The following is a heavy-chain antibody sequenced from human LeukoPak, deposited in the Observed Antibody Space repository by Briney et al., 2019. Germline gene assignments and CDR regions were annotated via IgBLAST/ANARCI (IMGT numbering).Heavy chain of an antibody. D-gene: IGHD3-22*01. Sequence: SETLSLTCTVSGGSISSYYWSWIRQPPGKGLEWIGYIYYSGSTNYNPSLKSRVTISVDTSKNQFSLKLSSVTAADTAVYYCAIHLTMIVVVGGFESFDIWGQGTMVTVSS. CDR2: IYYSGST. J-gene: IGHJ3*02. V-gene: IGHV4-59*12. CDR3: AIHLTMIVVVGGFESFDI. CDR1: GGSISSYY.